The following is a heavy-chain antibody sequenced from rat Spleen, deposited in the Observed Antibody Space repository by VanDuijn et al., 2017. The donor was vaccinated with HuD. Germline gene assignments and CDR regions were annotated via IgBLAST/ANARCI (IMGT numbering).Heavy chain of an antibody. J-gene: IGHJ2*01. CDR1: GFTFSNFY. D-gene: IGHD1-10*01. CDR3: TTGITTTGDY. V-gene: IGHV5-27*01. CDR2: ISAGGDNT. Sequence: EVQLVESGGALVQPGRSLKLSCAASGFTFSNFYMAWVRQAPTKGLVWVAYISAGGDNTYYRAAVKGRFTISRDNAKSTLYLQMDSLRSEDTATYYCTTGITTTGDYWGQGVMVTVSS.